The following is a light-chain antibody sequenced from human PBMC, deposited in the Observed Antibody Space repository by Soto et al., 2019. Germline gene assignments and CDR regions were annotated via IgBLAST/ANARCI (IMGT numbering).Light chain of an antibody. CDR1: QSLLHNDGYNF. V-gene: IGKV2-28*01. Sequence: VMTQSPLSLPVTPGEPASISCRSSQSLLHNDGYNFLGWYLQKPGQSPQLLIYLRSNRASGVPDRFSGSGSGTDFTLKISRVEADDVGVYYCMQALQIAWTFGQGTKVEIK. CDR2: LRS. CDR3: MQALQIAWT. J-gene: IGKJ1*01.